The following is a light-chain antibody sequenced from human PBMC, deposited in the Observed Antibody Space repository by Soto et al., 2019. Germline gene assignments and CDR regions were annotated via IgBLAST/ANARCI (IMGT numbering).Light chain of an antibody. CDR3: QQYNKWPQT. V-gene: IGKV3-15*01. Sequence: EIAMRQSPCTLYVSPGAPATSSRRASQSVANDLAWYQHKPGQAPRLLTHGASTRATGIPARFSGVGSGTEFTLTISSLQSEDFAVYYCQQYNKWPQTFGQGTRLEIK. CDR2: GAS. J-gene: IGKJ5*01. CDR1: QSVAND.